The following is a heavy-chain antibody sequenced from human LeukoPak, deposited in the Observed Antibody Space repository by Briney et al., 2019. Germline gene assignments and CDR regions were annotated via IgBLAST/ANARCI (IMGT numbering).Heavy chain of an antibody. D-gene: IGHD6-25*01. V-gene: IGHV4-31*03. Sequence: PSQTLSLTCTVSGGSISSGGYYWSWIRQHPGKGLEWIGYIYYSGSTYYNPSLKSRVTISVDTSKNQFSLKLSSVTAADTAVYYCARASSSDRLVNDAFDIWGQGTMVTVSS. J-gene: IGHJ3*02. CDR2: IYYSGST. CDR1: GGSISSGGYY. CDR3: ARASSSDRLVNDAFDI.